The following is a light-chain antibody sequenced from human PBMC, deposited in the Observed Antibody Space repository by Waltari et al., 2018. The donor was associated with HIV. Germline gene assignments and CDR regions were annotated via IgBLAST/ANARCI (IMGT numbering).Light chain of an antibody. V-gene: IGKV1-39*01. CDR1: QSISNY. CDR3: QQSFTSFFT. Sequence: DIQMTQSPSSLSASVGDRLTITCRASQSISNYLNWFQKKPGRAPKLLIYAASSLHTGVPSRFSGSGSGTDFTLTISSLQPEDFATYYCQQSFTSFFTFGPGTRVDIK. CDR2: AAS. J-gene: IGKJ3*01.